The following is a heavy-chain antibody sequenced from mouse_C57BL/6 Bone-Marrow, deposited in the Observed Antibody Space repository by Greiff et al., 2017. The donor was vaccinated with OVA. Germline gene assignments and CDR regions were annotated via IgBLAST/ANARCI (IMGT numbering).Heavy chain of an antibody. J-gene: IGHJ2*01. CDR1: GFTFSSYG. Sequence: EVMVVESGGDLVKPGGSLTLSCAASGFTFSSYGMSWVRPTPDKRLEWVATISSGGSYPYSPDSVKGRFPISRDNAKNTLYLQMSSLKSEDTAMYYCARHYYGSSYYWGQGTTLTGSS. CDR2: ISSGGSYP. D-gene: IGHD1-1*01. CDR3: ARHYYGSSYY. V-gene: IGHV5-6*01.